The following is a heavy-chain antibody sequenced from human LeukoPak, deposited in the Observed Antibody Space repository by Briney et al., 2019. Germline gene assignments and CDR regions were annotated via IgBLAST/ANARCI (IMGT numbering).Heavy chain of an antibody. CDR2: ISCTGSP. V-gene: IGHV4-59*01. J-gene: IGHJ4*02. CDR3: ARAHSNSWYFDY. D-gene: IGHD6-13*01. CDR1: GGSISGYY. Sequence: SETLSLTCTVSGGSISGYYWSWIRQPPGKGLEWIGYISCTGSPNYNPFLKSRVTISVDTSKSQFSLKLNSVTAADTAVYYCARAHSNSWYFDYWGQGTLVTVSS.